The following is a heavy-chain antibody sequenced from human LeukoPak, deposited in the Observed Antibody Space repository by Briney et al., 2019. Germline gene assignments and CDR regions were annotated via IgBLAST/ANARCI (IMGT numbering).Heavy chain of an antibody. CDR3: AKGREANLYYFDY. Sequence: PGGSLRLSCAASGFTFDDYGMSWVRQAPGKGLEWVSAISGSGGSTYYADSVKGRFTISRDNSKNTLYLQMNSLRAEDTAVYYCAKGREANLYYFDYWGQGTLVTVSS. CDR1: GFTFDDYG. D-gene: IGHD4/OR15-4a*01. J-gene: IGHJ4*02. V-gene: IGHV3-23*01. CDR2: ISGSGGST.